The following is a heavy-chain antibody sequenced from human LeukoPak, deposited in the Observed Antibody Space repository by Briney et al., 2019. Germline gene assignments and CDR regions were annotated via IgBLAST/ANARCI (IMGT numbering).Heavy chain of an antibody. Sequence: GGSLRLSCAASGFTFSSYIMNWVRQAPGKGLEWVSYISSSSSTIYYADSVKGRFTISRDNAKNSLYLQMNSLRDEDTAVYYCASRPPSSGSYSSFGYWGQGTLVTVSS. CDR2: ISSSSSTI. D-gene: IGHD1-26*01. J-gene: IGHJ4*02. V-gene: IGHV3-48*02. CDR1: GFTFSSYI. CDR3: ASRPPSSGSYSSFGY.